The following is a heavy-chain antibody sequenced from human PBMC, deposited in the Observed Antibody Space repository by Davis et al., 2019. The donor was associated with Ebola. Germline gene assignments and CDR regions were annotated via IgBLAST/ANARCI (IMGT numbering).Heavy chain of an antibody. D-gene: IGHD6-19*01. CDR2: TGTAGDT. J-gene: IGHJ4*02. Sequence: GGSLRLSCVASGFTFSTYDMHWVRQSTGKGLEWVSGTGTAGDTYYSGSVRGRFTISRENAKNSLYLQMNSLRAGDTAVYYCAREGYSSGWYDFDYWGQGTLVTVSS. CDR3: AREGYSSGWYDFDY. V-gene: IGHV3-13*01. CDR1: GFTFSTYD.